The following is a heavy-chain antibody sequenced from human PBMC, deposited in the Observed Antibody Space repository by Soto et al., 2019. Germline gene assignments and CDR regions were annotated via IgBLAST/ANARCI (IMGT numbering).Heavy chain of an antibody. Sequence: SETLSLTCTVSGGSISSSSYYWGWIRQPPGKGLEWIGSIYYSGSTYYNPSLKSRVTISVDTSKNQFSLKLSSVTAADTAVYYCARHGDCSGGSCYSYYYYGMDVWGQGTTVTVSS. CDR3: ARHGDCSGGSCYSYYYYGMDV. CDR2: IYYSGST. D-gene: IGHD2-15*01. J-gene: IGHJ6*01. V-gene: IGHV4-39*01. CDR1: GGSISSSSYY.